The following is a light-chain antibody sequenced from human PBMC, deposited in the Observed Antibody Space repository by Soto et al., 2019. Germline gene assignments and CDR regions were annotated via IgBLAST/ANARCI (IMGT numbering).Light chain of an antibody. V-gene: IGKV3-20*01. CDR3: HQYASSPLT. CDR2: GAS. CDR1: QSVGSNY. J-gene: IGKJ5*01. Sequence: EIVLTQSPGTLSLSPGERATLSCRASQSVGSNYLAWYQQTPGQAPRLLIHGASTRPTGIRDRFSGSGSGTDFALTLSRLESEDFAVYYCHQYASSPLTFGQGTRLEIK.